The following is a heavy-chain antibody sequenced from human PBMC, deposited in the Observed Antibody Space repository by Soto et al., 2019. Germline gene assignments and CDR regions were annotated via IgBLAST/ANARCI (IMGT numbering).Heavy chain of an antibody. Sequence: GGSLRLSCAASGFTFSSYAMSWVRQAPGKGLEWVSAISGSGGSTYYADSVKGRFTISRDNSKNTLYLQMNSLRAEDTAVYYCAESGHGSWYSGYYYYYGMDVWGQGTTVTVSS. D-gene: IGHD6-13*01. CDR2: ISGSGGST. J-gene: IGHJ6*02. CDR3: AESGHGSWYSGYYYYYGMDV. CDR1: GFTFSSYA. V-gene: IGHV3-23*01.